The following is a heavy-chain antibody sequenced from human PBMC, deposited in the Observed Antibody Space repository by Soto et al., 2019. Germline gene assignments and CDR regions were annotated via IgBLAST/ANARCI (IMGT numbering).Heavy chain of an antibody. CDR2: IIPIFGTA. Sequence: SVKVSCKASGGTFSSYAISWVRQAPGQGLEWMGGIIPIFGTANYAQKFQGRVTITADESTSTAYMELSSLRSEDTAVYYCEKWGTMDYSQYYFYYLGQGTLVTVS. V-gene: IGHV1-69*13. J-gene: IGHJ4*02. D-gene: IGHD2-8*01. CDR3: EKWGTMDYSQYYFYY. CDR1: GGTFSSYA.